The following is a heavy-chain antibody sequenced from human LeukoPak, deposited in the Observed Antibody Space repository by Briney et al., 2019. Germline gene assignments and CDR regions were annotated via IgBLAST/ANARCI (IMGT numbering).Heavy chain of an antibody. CDR2: MKPDGSEK. J-gene: IGHJ6*04. CDR1: GFTFNSYW. Sequence: PGGSLRLSCAASGFTFNSYWMTWVRQAPGKGLGWVANMKPDGSEKYYVDSVKGRFTISRDNAKNSLYLQMNSLRAEDTAVYYCARKAYGMDVWGKGTTVTVSS. V-gene: IGHV3-7*03. CDR3: ARKAYGMDV.